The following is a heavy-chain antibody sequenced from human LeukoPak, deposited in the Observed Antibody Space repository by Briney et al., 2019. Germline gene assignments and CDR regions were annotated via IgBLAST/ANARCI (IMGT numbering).Heavy chain of an antibody. CDR3: ARDPSIAVAGILAPKDAFDI. CDR1: GGTFSSYA. Sequence: ASVKVSCKASGGTFSSYAISWVRQAPGQGLEWMGRIILILGIANYAQKFQGRVTITADTSTSTAYMELRSLRSDDTAVYYCARDPSIAVAGILAPKDAFDIWGQGTMVTVSS. D-gene: IGHD6-19*01. V-gene: IGHV1-69*04. CDR2: IILILGIA. J-gene: IGHJ3*02.